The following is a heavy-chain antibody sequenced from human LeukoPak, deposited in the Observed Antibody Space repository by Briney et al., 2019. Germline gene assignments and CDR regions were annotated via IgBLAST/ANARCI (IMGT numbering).Heavy chain of an antibody. D-gene: IGHD5-12*01. CDR2: IKQDGSEK. J-gene: IGHJ4*02. CDR1: GFTFSSYW. Sequence: PGGSLRLSCAASGFTFSSYWMSWVRQAPGKGLEWVANIKQDGSEKYYVDSVKGRFTISRDNAKNSLYLQMNSLRAEDTAVYYCARDRDNIVAYGGLDYWGRGTLVTVSS. CDR3: ARDRDNIVAYGGLDY. V-gene: IGHV3-7*01.